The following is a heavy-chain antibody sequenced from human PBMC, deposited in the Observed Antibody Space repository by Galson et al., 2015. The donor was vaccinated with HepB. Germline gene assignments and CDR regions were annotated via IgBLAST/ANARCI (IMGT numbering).Heavy chain of an antibody. CDR1: GFTLSSYA. D-gene: IGHD3-16*01. CDR3: ARGVVSGGWGY. CDR2: ISDDGTNE. J-gene: IGHJ4*02. V-gene: IGHV3-30*14. Sequence: SLRLSCAASGFTLSSYAMHWVRQAPGKGLEWVAVISDDGTNEYYSDSVKGRFTISRDNSRNTLYLQMNSRRPEDTAVYYCARGVVSGGWGYWGQGSLVTVSS.